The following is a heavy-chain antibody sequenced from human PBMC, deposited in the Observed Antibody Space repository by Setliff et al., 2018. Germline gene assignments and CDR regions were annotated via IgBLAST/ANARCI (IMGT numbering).Heavy chain of an antibody. CDR2: ISTSNGNT. CDR1: GYTFTNYA. CDR3: ARYEDRDEREIQGY. V-gene: IGHV1-18*01. D-gene: IGHD5-18*01. Sequence: ASVKVSCKASGYTFTNYAISWVRQAPGQGLEWMGWISTSNGNTNYAQNLQGRVTMTTDTSTSTAYMELMSLRSDDTAVYYCARYEDRDEREIQGYWGQGTRVNVSS. J-gene: IGHJ4*02.